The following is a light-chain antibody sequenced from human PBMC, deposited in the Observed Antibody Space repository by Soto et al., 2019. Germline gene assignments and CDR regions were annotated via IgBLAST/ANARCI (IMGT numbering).Light chain of an antibody. CDR1: SSDVGGYNY. V-gene: IGLV2-14*03. CDR2: DVS. CDR3: SSYKSSSTLFV. Sequence: QSVLTQPASLSGSPGQSITISCTGTSSDVGGYNYVSWYQQHPGKAPKLMIYDVSARPSGVSNRFSGSKSGNTASLTISGLQAEDEADYYCSSYKSSSTLFVFGTGTKVTVL. J-gene: IGLJ1*01.